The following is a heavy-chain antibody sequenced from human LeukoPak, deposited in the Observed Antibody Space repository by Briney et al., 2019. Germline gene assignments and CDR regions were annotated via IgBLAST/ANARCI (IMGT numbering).Heavy chain of an antibody. V-gene: IGHV4-34*01. CDR2: INHSGST. Sequence: TSETLSLTCAVYGGSFSGYYWSWIRQPPGKGLEWIGEINHSGSTYYNPSLKSRVAISVDSSKNQFSLKLTSVTAADTAVYYCATLGEYYDSSGYYYNWGQGTLVTVSS. J-gene: IGHJ4*02. CDR3: ATLGEYYDSSGYYYN. D-gene: IGHD3-22*01. CDR1: GGSFSGYY.